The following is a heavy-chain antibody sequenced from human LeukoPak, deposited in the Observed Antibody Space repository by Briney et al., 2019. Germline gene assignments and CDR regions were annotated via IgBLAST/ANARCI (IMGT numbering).Heavy chain of an antibody. Sequence: GGSLRLSCAASGFTFRNYAMSWVRQAPGKGREWVSAISGSGGSTYYADSVKGRFTISRDNSKNTMSVQMDDLRAEDTAVYYCTRYNNDHFDYWGQGTLVTVSS. D-gene: IGHD1-14*01. CDR2: ISGSGGST. V-gene: IGHV3-23*01. J-gene: IGHJ4*02. CDR3: TRYNNDHFDY. CDR1: GFTFRNYA.